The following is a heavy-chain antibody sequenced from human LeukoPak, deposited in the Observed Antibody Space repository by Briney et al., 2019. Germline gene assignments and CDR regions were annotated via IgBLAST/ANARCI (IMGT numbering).Heavy chain of an antibody. CDR2: LSGSGITT. D-gene: IGHD6-19*01. V-gene: IGHV3-23*01. Sequence: GGSLRLSCAVSGITLSNYGMSWVRQAPGKGLEWVAGLSGSGITTYYADSVKGRFTISRDNSKNTLYLQMNSLRAEDTAVYYCAKGIYSSGWSYFDYWGHGTLVTVSS. CDR3: AKGIYSSGWSYFDY. J-gene: IGHJ4*01. CDR1: GITLSNYG.